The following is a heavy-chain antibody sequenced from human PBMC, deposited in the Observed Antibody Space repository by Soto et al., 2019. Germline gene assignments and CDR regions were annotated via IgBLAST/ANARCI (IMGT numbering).Heavy chain of an antibody. CDR3: TTDSFYPGAFDI. CDR2: IKSKTDGGTT. Sequence: GKGLEWVGRIKSKTDGGTTDYAAPVKGRFTISRDDSKNTLYLQMNSLKTEDTAVYYCTTDSFYPGAFDIWGQGTMVTVSS. V-gene: IGHV3-15*01. J-gene: IGHJ3*02.